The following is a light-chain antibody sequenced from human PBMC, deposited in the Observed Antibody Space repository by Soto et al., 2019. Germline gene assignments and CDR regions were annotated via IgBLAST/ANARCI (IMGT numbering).Light chain of an antibody. J-gene: IGLJ3*02. V-gene: IGLV2-23*01. CDR1: SSDIGTYNL. Sequence: QSALTQPASVSGSPGQSITISCTGTSSDIGTYNLVSWYQHHPGNAPKLMIYEATKRPSGVSSRFSGSKSGNTASLTISGLQTEEEADYYCCSYAGGSTLVFVGGTKVTVL. CDR2: EAT. CDR3: CSYAGGSTLV.